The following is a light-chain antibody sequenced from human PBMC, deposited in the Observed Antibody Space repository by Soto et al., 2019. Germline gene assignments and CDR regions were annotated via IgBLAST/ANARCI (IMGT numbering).Light chain of an antibody. CDR1: QSVCSY. Sequence: EIVLTQSPATLSLSPGERATLSCRASQSVCSYLAWYQQKPGQAPRLLIYDASNRATVIPARFSGSGSGTGFTLTIRSLEPEDFAVYYCQQRSSWPFTFGPGTKVDMK. CDR3: QQRSSWPFT. CDR2: DAS. V-gene: IGKV3-11*01. J-gene: IGKJ3*01.